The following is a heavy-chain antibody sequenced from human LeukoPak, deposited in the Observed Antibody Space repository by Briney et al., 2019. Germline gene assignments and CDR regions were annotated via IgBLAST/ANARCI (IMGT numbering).Heavy chain of an antibody. CDR1: GFSLSSSGVG. V-gene: IGHV2-5*02. J-gene: IGHJ4*02. D-gene: IGHD5-12*01. CDR3: VHLTDVGSKWIFFDH. CDR2: IYWDDDK. Sequence: SGPTLVNPTQTLTLTCTFSGFSLSSSGVGVGWIRQPPGKALEWLALIYWDDDKRYSPSLKTRLTITKDTSKNQVVLRMSSVDPVDTATYYCVHLTDVGSKWIFFDHWGQGTLVTVSS.